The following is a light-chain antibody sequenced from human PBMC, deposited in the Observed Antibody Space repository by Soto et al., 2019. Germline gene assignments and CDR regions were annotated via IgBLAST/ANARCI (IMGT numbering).Light chain of an antibody. Sequence: QSVLTQAPSVSGAPGQRVTISCTGSSSNIGAGYDVHWYQQLPGTAPKLLIYENSNRPSGVPDRFSGSKSGTSASLAITGLQAEDEADYYCQSYDISLSGVFGTGTKLTVL. CDR1: SSNIGAGYD. J-gene: IGLJ1*01. CDR2: ENS. CDR3: QSYDISLSGV. V-gene: IGLV1-40*01.